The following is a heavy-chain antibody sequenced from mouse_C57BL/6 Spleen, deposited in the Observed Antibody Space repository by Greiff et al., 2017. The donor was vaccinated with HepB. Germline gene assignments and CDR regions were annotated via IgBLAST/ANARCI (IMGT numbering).Heavy chain of an antibody. V-gene: IGHV5-12*01. CDR1: GFTFSDYY. CDR2: ISNGGGST. CDR3: ARHLDYYGSSYVALFAY. Sequence: EVQGVESGGGLVQPGGSLKLSCAASGFTFSDYYMYWVRQTPEKRLEWVAYISNGGGSTYYPDTVKGRFTISRDNAKNTLYLQMSRLKSEDTAMYYCARHLDYYGSSYVALFAYWGQGTLVTVSA. D-gene: IGHD1-1*01. J-gene: IGHJ3*01.